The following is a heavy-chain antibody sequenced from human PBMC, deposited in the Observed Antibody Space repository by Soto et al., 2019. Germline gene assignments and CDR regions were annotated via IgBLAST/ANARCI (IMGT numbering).Heavy chain of an antibody. D-gene: IGHD6-19*01. CDR2: IYHSGDT. J-gene: IGHJ4*02. CDR3: ARARIVVAGTIVDY. V-gene: IGHV4-38-2*01. CDR1: GYSLTSGYY. Sequence: SETLSLTCAVSGYSLTSGYYCGCIRQPPGKGLEWIGSIYHSGDTYYNPSLKSRVTISVDTSKNHFSLKLTSVTAADTAVYYCARARIVVAGTIVDYWGQGTLVTVYS.